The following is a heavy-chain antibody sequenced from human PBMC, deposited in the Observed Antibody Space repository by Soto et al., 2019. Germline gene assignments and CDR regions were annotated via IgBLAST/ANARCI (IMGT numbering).Heavy chain of an antibody. CDR2: IIPIFGTA. V-gene: IGHV1-69*13. D-gene: IGHD1-26*01. CDR1: GGTFSSYA. J-gene: IGHJ6*02. Sequence: SVKVSCKASGGTFSSYAISWVRQAPGQGLEWKGGIIPIFGTANSAQKFQGRVTITADESTSTAYMELSSLRSEDTAVYYCARPRDPGSYYYYYGMDVWGQGTTVTVSS. CDR3: ARPRDPGSYYYYYGMDV.